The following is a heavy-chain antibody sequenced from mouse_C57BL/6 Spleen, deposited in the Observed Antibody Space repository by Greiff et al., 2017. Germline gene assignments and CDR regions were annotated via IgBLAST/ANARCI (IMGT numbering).Heavy chain of an antibody. CDR2: IDPSDSYT. CDR3: ARLRGGDYYAMDY. Sequence: QVQLQQPGAELVMPGASVKLSCKASGYTFPSYWMHWVKQRPGQGLEWIGEIDPSDSYTNYNQKFKVKSTLTVDKSSSTAYMQLSSLTSEDSAVYYCARLRGGDYYAMDYWGQGTSVTVSS. CDR1: GYTFPSYW. V-gene: IGHV1-69*01. J-gene: IGHJ4*01.